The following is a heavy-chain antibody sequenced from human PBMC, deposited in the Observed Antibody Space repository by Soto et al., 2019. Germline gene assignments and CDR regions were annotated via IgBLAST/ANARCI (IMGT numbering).Heavy chain of an antibody. CDR2: IYPRDSDT. CDR1: GYTFTSYW. J-gene: IGHJ4*02. V-gene: IGHV5-51*01. D-gene: IGHD1-26*01. Sequence: PGESLKISCKASGYTFTSYWLGWVRQMPGKGPEWMGIIYPRDSDTRYSPSFQGQVTISADKSISTAYLQWSSLKASDTAIYYCARHFSGSKDYWGQGTLVTVSS. CDR3: ARHFSGSKDY.